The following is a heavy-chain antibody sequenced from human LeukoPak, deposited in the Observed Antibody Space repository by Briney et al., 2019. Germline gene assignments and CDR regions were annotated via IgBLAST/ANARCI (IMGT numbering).Heavy chain of an antibody. V-gene: IGHV3-30*02. Sequence: GGSLRLSCAASGFTFSSYGMHWVRQAPGKGLEWVAFIRYDGSNKYYADSVKGRFTISRDNSKNTLYLQMNSLRAEDTAVYYCAKDRSPAVAGTDYWGQGTLVTVSS. CDR2: IRYDGSNK. CDR1: GFTFSSYG. D-gene: IGHD6-19*01. CDR3: AKDRSPAVAGTDY. J-gene: IGHJ4*02.